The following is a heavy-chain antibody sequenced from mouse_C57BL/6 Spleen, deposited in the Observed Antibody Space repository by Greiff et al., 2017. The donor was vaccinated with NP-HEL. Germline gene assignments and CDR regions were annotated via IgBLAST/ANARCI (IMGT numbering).Heavy chain of an antibody. D-gene: IGHD1-1*01. J-gene: IGHJ3*01. CDR1: GFTFSSYG. Sequence: DVKLVESGGDLVKPGGSLKLSCAASGFTFSSYGMSWVRQTPDKRLEWVATISSGGSYTYYPDSVKGRFTISRDNAKNTLYLQMSSLKSEDTAMYYCARHEDYYGSKAWFAYWGQGTLVTVSA. V-gene: IGHV5-6*02. CDR2: ISSGGSYT. CDR3: ARHEDYYGSKAWFAY.